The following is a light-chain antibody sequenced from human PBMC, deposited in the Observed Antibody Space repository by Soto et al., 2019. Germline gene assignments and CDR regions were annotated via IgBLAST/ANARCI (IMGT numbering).Light chain of an antibody. Sequence: QSVLTQPRSVSGSPGQSVTISCTGTSSDVGGYNSVSWYQQHPGKAPKFMIYDVTKRPSGVPDRFSGSKSGNTASLTISGLQAEDEADYYCCSYVGSYTSYVFGTGTKVTVL. J-gene: IGLJ1*01. CDR2: DVT. CDR1: SSDVGGYNS. V-gene: IGLV2-11*01. CDR3: CSYVGSYTSYV.